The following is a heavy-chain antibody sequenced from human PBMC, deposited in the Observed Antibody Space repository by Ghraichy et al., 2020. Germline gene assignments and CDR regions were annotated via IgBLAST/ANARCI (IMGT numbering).Heavy chain of an antibody. J-gene: IGHJ4*02. CDR1: GFTFSSYS. Sequence: GGSLRLSCAASGFTFSSYSMNWVRQAPGKGLEWVSSISSSSSYIYYADSVKGRFTISRDNAKNSLYLQMNSLRAEDTAVYYCARWSYGNSRTFEIDYWGQGTLVTVSS. V-gene: IGHV3-21*01. D-gene: IGHD2/OR15-2a*01. CDR2: ISSSSSYI. CDR3: ARWSYGNSRTFEIDY.